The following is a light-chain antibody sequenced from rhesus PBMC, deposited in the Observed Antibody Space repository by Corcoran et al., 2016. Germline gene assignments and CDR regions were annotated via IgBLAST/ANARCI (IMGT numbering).Light chain of an antibody. CDR1: QGISSY. CDR2: AAS. V-gene: IGKV1-25*02. J-gene: IGKJ2*01. Sequence: DIQMTQSPSSLSVSVGDRVTITCRASQGISSYLAWYQQKPGKPPKLLIPAASTLQSGVPSRFSGSGSGTDFTLTISSLQPEDFATYYCQQHHSFPPSFGQGTKVEIK. CDR3: QQHHSFPPS.